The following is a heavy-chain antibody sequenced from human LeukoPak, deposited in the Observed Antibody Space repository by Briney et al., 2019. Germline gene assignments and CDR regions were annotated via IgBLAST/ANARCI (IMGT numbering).Heavy chain of an antibody. J-gene: IGHJ3*02. Sequence: SVKVSCKASGGTFSSYAISWVRQAPGQGLEWMGGIIPIFGTANYAQKFQGRVTITADESTSTAYMELSSLRSEDTAVYYCARNNYYDSSGYPRGGAFDIWGQGTMVTVSS. D-gene: IGHD3-22*01. CDR2: IIPIFGTA. CDR1: GGTFSSYA. V-gene: IGHV1-69*13. CDR3: ARNNYYDSSGYPRGGAFDI.